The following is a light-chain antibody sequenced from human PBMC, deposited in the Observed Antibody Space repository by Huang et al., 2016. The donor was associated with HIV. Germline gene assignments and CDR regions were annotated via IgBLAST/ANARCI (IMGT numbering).Light chain of an antibody. V-gene: IGKV3-15*01. CDR1: EGVSSN. Sequence: EMVMTQSPDTLSVSPGERVTLSCRASEGVSSNLAWYQQKPGQAPRLLIHGASTRVTGIPARVSGSGSETDFTLTIHSLQSEDLAVYYCQQYNSWPRTFGQGTKLEIK. CDR2: GAS. J-gene: IGKJ2*01. CDR3: QQYNSWPRT.